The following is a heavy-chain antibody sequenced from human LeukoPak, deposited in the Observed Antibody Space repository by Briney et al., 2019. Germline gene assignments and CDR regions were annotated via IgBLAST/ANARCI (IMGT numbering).Heavy chain of an antibody. Sequence: SVKVSCKASGGTFSSYAISWVRRAPGQGLEWMGGIIPIFGTANYAQKFQGRVTITTDESTSTAYMELSSLRSEDTAVYYCAREVMAHEPYDSSGYYHGTRYYFDYWGQGTLVTVSS. J-gene: IGHJ4*02. V-gene: IGHV1-69*05. CDR3: AREVMAHEPYDSSGYYHGTRYYFDY. CDR2: IIPIFGTA. D-gene: IGHD3-22*01. CDR1: GGTFSSYA.